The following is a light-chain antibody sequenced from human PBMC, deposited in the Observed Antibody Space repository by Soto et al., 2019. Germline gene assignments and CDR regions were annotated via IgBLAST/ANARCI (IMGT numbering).Light chain of an antibody. V-gene: IGKV1-5*03. CDR2: KTS. CDR3: QHYNSYSEA. J-gene: IGKJ1*01. Sequence: DIQMTQSPSTLSTSVGDRVTITCRASQNINSWLAWYQQKPGKAPKLLTYKTSSLKSGVPSRFSGSGSGTEFTLTISSLQPDDFATYYCQHYNSYSEAFGQGTKVDNK. CDR1: QNINSW.